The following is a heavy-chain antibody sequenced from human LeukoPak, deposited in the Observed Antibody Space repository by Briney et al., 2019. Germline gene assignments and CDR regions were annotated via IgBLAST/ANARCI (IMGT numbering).Heavy chain of an antibody. D-gene: IGHD4-23*01. CDR3: ARASPVAPRRVDY. J-gene: IGHJ4*02. CDR1: GYTFTGYY. Sequence: ASVKVSCKASGYTFTGYYMHWVRQAPGQGLEWMGWINPNSGGTNYAQKFQGRVTMTRDTSISTAYMELSRLRSDDTAVYYCARASPVAPRRVDYWGQGTLVTVSS. V-gene: IGHV1-2*02. CDR2: INPNSGGT.